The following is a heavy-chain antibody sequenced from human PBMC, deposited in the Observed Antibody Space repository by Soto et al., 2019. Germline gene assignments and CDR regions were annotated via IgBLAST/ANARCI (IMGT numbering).Heavy chain of an antibody. J-gene: IGHJ4*02. Sequence: SETLSLTCTISGGSISSSSYYWGWIRQPPGKGLEWIGSIYYSGYTYYNPSLKSRVTISVDTSKNSLYLQMNSLRPEDTAFYYCARGMDRAMVSFFIYWGQGTQVTVSS. V-gene: IGHV4-39*02. CDR2: IYYSGYT. CDR1: GGSISSSSYY. D-gene: IGHD5-18*01. CDR3: ARGMDRAMVSFFIY.